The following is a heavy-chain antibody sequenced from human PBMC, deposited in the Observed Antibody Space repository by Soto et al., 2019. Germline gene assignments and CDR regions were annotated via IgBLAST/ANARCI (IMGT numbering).Heavy chain of an antibody. CDR3: ARDKIVYCDYDSIDY. V-gene: IGHV3-48*01. Sequence: EVQLVESGGGLVQPGGSLRLSCAASGFTFSSYSMNWVRQAPGKGLEWLSYISSSSSTIYYADSVKGRFTISRDNAKNSLYLQMNSLRAEDTAVYYCARDKIVYCDYDSIDYWGQGTLVTVSS. D-gene: IGHD4-17*01. CDR2: ISSSSSTI. J-gene: IGHJ4*02. CDR1: GFTFSSYS.